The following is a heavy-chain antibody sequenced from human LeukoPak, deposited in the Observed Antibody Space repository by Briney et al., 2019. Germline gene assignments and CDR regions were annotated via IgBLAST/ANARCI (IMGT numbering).Heavy chain of an antibody. V-gene: IGHV3-30*04. Sequence: GGSLRLSCAASGFTFSSYVMHWVRQAPGKGLEWLAFISYDGTNKYYADSVKGRFTISRDNSKNTLYLQMNSLRAEDTAVYYCARPSGYYYGYWGQGTLVTVSS. J-gene: IGHJ4*02. D-gene: IGHD3-22*01. CDR3: ARPSGYYYGY. CDR2: ISYDGTNK. CDR1: GFTFSSYV.